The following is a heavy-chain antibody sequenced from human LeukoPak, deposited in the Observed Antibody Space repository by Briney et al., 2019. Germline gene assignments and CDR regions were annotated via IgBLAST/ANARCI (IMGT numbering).Heavy chain of an antibody. CDR2: IYHSGST. CDR3: ARGSVVPAAKGAFDI. J-gene: IGHJ3*02. Sequence: PSQTLSLTCAVSGGSISSGGYSWSWIRQPPGKGLEWIGYIYHSGSTYYNPSLKSRVTISVDRSKNQFSLKLSSVTAADTAVYYCARGSVVPAAKGAFDIWGRGTMVTVSS. CDR1: GGSISSGGYS. D-gene: IGHD2-2*01. V-gene: IGHV4-30-2*01.